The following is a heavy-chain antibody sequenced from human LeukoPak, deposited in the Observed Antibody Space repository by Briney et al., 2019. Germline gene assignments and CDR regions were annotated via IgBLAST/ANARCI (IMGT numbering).Heavy chain of an antibody. CDR2: IIPILGIA. J-gene: IGHJ4*02. D-gene: IGHD3-22*01. CDR1: GGTFSSYT. Sequence: GASVKVSCKASGGTFSSYTISWVREAPGQGLEWMGRIIPILGIANYAQKFQGRVTITADKSTSTAYMELSSLRSEDTAVYYCARDSYYDSSGLFDYWGQGTLVTVSS. V-gene: IGHV1-69*04. CDR3: ARDSYYDSSGLFDY.